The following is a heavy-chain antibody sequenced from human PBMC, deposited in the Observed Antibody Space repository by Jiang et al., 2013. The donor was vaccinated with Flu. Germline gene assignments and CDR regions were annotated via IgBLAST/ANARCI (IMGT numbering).Heavy chain of an antibody. Sequence: EVKKPGGLSEGLCKASGYTFTGYYMHWVRQAPGQGLEWMGWINPNSGGTNYAQKFQGRVTMTRDTSISTAYMELSRLRSDDTAVYYCARARRVRGVYNWFDPWGQGTLVTVSS. CDR2: INPNSGGT. CDR1: GYTFTGYY. V-gene: IGHV1-2*02. D-gene: IGHD3-10*01. J-gene: IGHJ5*02. CDR3: ARARRVRGVYNWFDP.